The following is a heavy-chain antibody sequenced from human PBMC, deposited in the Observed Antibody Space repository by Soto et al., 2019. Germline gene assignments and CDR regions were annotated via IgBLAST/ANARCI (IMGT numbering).Heavy chain of an antibody. Sequence: NRQPPGKGLEWIGYMFHSGSAYYNPSLKSRVTISVDRSKNQFSLKLTSLTAADTAVYYCARGKRGIRYYGSGTSDWLDPWGQGTLVTVSS. CDR2: MFHSGSA. J-gene: IGHJ5*02. CDR3: ARGKRGIRYYGSGTSDWLDP. D-gene: IGHD3-10*01. V-gene: IGHV4-30-2*01.